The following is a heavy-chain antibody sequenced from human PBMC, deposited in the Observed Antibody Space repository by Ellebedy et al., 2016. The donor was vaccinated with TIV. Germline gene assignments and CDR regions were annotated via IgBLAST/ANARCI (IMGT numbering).Heavy chain of an antibody. Sequence: SETLSLTXTVSGVSLSSGVYYWTWIRQPPGKGLEWIGEINHSGSANYNPSLKSRVTISVDTSKNQFSLILSSVTAADTAVYYCARGRGGSYSIPFDYWGQGTLVTVSS. CDR2: INHSGSA. V-gene: IGHV4-34*01. CDR3: ARGRGGSYSIPFDY. CDR1: GVSLSSGVYY. J-gene: IGHJ4*02. D-gene: IGHD1-26*01.